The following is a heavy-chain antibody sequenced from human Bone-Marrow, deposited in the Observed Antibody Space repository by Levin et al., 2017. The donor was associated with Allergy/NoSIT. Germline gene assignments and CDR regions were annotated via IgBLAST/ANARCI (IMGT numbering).Heavy chain of an antibody. Sequence: ASVKVSCTASGYTFTDYHFHWVRQAPGQGLEWMGRINPKSGVTNYAQRFQDRVTITRDTSISTVYIEFGRLTSDDSALYYCATLTFSSFDLWGQGTLVTVSS. CDR2: INPKSGVT. CDR3: ATLTFSSFDL. V-gene: IGHV1-2*06. CDR1: GYTFTDYH. D-gene: IGHD2-2*01. J-gene: IGHJ4*02.